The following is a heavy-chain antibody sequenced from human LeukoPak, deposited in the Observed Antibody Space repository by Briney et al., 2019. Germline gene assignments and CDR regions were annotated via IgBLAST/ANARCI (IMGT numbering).Heavy chain of an antibody. D-gene: IGHD6-13*01. CDR1: EFTFSDYY. V-gene: IGHV3-11*01. Sequence: GGSLRLSCVASEFTFSDYYMSWIRQAPGKGLEWVSYISYNGDTIYYADSVKGRFTVSRDNAKNSLYLQMNSLRAEDTAVYYCARLGIITAAGSNDYWGQGTLATVSS. CDR3: ARLGIITAAGSNDY. CDR2: ISYNGDTI. J-gene: IGHJ4*02.